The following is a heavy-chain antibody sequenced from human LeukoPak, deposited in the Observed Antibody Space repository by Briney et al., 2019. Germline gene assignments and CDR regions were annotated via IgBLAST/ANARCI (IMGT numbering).Heavy chain of an antibody. Sequence: GGSLRLSCAASGFTFSSYAMHWVRQAPGKGLEWVAVISYDGSNKYYADSVKGRFTISRDNSKNTLYLQMNSLRAEDTAVYYCARGPVVIAAAGQVPDYWGQGTLVTVSS. CDR2: ISYDGSNK. J-gene: IGHJ4*02. CDR3: ARGPVVIAAAGQVPDY. V-gene: IGHV3-30-3*01. D-gene: IGHD6-13*01. CDR1: GFTFSSYA.